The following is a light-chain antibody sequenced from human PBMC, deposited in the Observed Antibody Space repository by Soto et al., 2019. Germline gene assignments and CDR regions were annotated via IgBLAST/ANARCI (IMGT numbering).Light chain of an antibody. J-gene: IGLJ1*01. CDR2: DVS. V-gene: IGLV2-18*02. Sequence: QSVLTQPPSVSGSPGQSVTISCTGTSSDVGSYHRVSWYQQPPGTAPKLMIYDVSNRPSGVPDRFSGSKSGNTASLTISGLQAEDEADYYCSSYTSSITYVFGTGTKLTVL. CDR3: SSYTSSITYV. CDR1: SSDVGSYHR.